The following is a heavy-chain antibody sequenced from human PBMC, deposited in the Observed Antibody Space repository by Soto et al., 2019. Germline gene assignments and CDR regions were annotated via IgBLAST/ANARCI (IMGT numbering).Heavy chain of an antibody. CDR3: PCYGYDVPGGFDI. J-gene: IGHJ3*02. V-gene: IGHV3-30-3*01. D-gene: IGHD5-12*01. CDR2: ISPDGSKT. CDR1: GFTFSDYL. Sequence: QVQLVESGGGVVQPGRSLRLSCAASGFTFSDYLMHWVRQAPGKGLEWVALISPDGSKTYYADSVKGRFTISRDNSKNTVYLQMNSLRAEDAAVYYWPCYGYDVPGGFDIWGQGTTVSVSS.